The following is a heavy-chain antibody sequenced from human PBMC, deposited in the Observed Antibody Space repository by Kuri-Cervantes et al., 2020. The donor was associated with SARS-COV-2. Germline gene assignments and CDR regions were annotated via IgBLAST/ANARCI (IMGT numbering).Heavy chain of an antibody. CDR2: VIPIFGTA. J-gene: IGHJ4*02. CDR3: ARGESPTTYYYDSNYYFDY. CDR1: GGTFSSYA. V-gene: IGHV1-69*13. D-gene: IGHD3-22*01. Sequence: SVKVSCKASGGTFSSYAISWVRQAPGQGLEWMGGVIPIFGTANYAQKFQGRVTITADESTSTAYMELSSLRSEDTAVYYCARGESPTTYYYDSNYYFDYWGQGTLVTVSS.